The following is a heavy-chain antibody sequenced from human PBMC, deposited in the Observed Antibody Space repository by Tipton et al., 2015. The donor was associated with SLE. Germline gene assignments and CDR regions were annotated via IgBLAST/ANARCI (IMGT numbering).Heavy chain of an antibody. Sequence: LRLSCTVSGDSMNSGVYYWSWLRQPAGKGLEWIGRIFSSGNTIYNPSLKSRVTISEDTSKNQFSLRLSSVTAADTAVYYCAREGISYCGGDCHGSFDYWGQGSLATVSS. D-gene: IGHD2-21*01. CDR1: GDSMNSGVYY. CDR2: IFSSGNT. CDR3: AREGISYCGGDCHGSFDY. J-gene: IGHJ4*02. V-gene: IGHV4-61*02.